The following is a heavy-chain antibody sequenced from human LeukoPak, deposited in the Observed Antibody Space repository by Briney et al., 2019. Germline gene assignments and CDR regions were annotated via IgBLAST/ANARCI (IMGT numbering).Heavy chain of an antibody. V-gene: IGHV4-59*08. J-gene: IGHJ4*02. CDR3: ARIYCIRSGSYEVY. CDR2: IYYNGST. CDR1: GGSISGYS. D-gene: IGHD2-2*01. Sequence: PSETLSLTCSVSGGSISGYSWTWIRQPPGKGLEWIAYIYYNGSTNSNPSLKSRVTMSIDTSKEQFSLKLSSVTAADTAVYYCARIYCIRSGSYEVYWGQGTLVTVSP.